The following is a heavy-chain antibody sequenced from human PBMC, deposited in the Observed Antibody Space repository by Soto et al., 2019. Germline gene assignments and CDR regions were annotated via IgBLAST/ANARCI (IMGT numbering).Heavy chain of an antibody. CDR1: GFTFSTYA. CDR3: AKDGQSSTWTGYHFDY. V-gene: IGHV3-23*01. Sequence: EVQLLESGGGLVQPGGSLRLSCAASGFTFSTYAMSWVRQAPGRGLEWVSGISGSGTSTDYADSVKGRFTISRDNSENTLYLQMNSLRGEDTALYYCAKDGQSSTWTGYHFDYWGQGTLVTVSS. J-gene: IGHJ4*02. CDR2: ISGSGTST. D-gene: IGHD2-2*01.